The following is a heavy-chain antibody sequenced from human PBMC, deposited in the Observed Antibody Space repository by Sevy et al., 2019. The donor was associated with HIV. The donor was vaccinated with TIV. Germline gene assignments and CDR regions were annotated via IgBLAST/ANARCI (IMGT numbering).Heavy chain of an antibody. Sequence: GGSLRLSCAASGFTFGSYVMNWVRQAPGKGLEWISFISRSGGTASYSDSVKGRFTMSRDNSRNTLYLQMNGLRADDTARYFCVKEGRDDYNPYMDSWGQGTLVTVSS. CDR2: ISRSGGTA. CDR1: GFTFGSYV. CDR3: VKEGRDDYNPYMDS. D-gene: IGHD4-4*01. J-gene: IGHJ4*02. V-gene: IGHV3-23*01.